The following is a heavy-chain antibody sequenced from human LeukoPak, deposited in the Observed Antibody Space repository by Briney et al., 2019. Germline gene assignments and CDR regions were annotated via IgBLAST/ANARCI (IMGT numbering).Heavy chain of an antibody. V-gene: IGHV1-2*02. J-gene: IGHJ3*02. D-gene: IGHD3-22*01. Sequence: ASVKVSCKASGYTFTGYHMHWVRQAPGQGLEWMGWINPNTGATKYAQKFQGGVTMTRDTSISTAYMELTRLRSDDTAEYFCARRGDSSGFYHDAFDIWGQGTMVTVSS. CDR2: INPNTGAT. CDR1: GYTFTGYH. CDR3: ARRGDSSGFYHDAFDI.